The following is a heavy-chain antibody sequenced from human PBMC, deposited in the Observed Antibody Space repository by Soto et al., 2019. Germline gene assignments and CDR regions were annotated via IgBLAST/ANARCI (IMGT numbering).Heavy chain of an antibody. V-gene: IGHV4-31*03. Sequence: SETLSLTCTVSGGSISSGGYYWSWIRQLPGKGLEWIGYIYYSGTTYYNPSLKSRVTISVDTSKNHFSLKLTSVTAADTAVYYCARGNGNSAWKIDYWGQGTLVTVSS. J-gene: IGHJ4*02. CDR1: GGSISSGGYY. CDR2: IYYSGTT. D-gene: IGHD6-19*01. CDR3: ARGNGNSAWKIDY.